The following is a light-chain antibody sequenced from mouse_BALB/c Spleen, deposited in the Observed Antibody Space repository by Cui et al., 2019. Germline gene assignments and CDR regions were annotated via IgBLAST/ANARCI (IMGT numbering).Light chain of an antibody. CDR3: QHFWGTPWT. V-gene: IGKV12-46*01. CDR2: AAT. Sequence: PMTQSPAPLSVSAGETVTITCRARENIYSNLAWYQQKQGKSPQLLVYAATNLADGVPSRFSGSGSGTQYSLKINSLQSEDFGSYYCQHFWGTPWTFGGGTKLEIK. J-gene: IGKJ1*01. CDR1: ENIYSN.